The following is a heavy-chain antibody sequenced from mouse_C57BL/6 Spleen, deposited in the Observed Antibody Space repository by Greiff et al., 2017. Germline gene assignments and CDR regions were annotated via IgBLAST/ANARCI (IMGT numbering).Heavy chain of an antibody. V-gene: IGHV5-12*01. CDR2: ISNGGGST. Sequence: VQLKESGGGLVQPGGSLKLSCAASGFTFSDYYMYWVRQTPEKRLEWVAYISNGGGSTYYPDTVKGRFTISRDNAKNTLYLQMSRLKSEDTAMYYCARHGNLDAMDYWGQGTSVTVSS. D-gene: IGHD4-1*01. J-gene: IGHJ4*01. CDR1: GFTFSDYY. CDR3: ARHGNLDAMDY.